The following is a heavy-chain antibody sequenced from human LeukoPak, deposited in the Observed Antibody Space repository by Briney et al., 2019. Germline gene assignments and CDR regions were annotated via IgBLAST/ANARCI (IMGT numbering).Heavy chain of an antibody. CDR1: GFNFNNYN. CDR2: ITLSSSSI. CDR3: ARGVEAGYYYYMDV. D-gene: IGHD6-13*01. Sequence: PGGSLRLSCAASGFNFNNYNMNWVRQAPGKGLEWVAYITLSSSSIYYADSVKGRFTISRDNAKNSLYLQMNSLRAEDTAVYYCARGVEAGYYYYMDVWGKGTSVTVSS. J-gene: IGHJ6*03. V-gene: IGHV3-48*01.